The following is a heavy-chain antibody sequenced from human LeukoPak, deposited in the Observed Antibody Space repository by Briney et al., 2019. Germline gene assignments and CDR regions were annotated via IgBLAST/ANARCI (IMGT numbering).Heavy chain of an antibody. CDR2: IYYSGSA. D-gene: IGHD1-26*01. V-gene: IGHV4-59*01. CDR1: GGSLSSYS. CDR3: ARVGSLDSGSYFDY. J-gene: IGHJ4*02. Sequence: SESLSLTCTVSGGSLSSYSWSWIRQPPRQGLEWIGSIYYSGSAKYNTSIKRRVTISLEASRSQCSLKLRSVTAADTAVYYWARVGSLDSGSYFDYWGQGTLGTVSS.